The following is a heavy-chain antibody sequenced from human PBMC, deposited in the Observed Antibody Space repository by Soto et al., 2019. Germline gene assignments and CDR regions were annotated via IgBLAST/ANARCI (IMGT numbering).Heavy chain of an antibody. Sequence: ETLPLPSNVSTGSTGGYYWRWVLQPPGRKLEWIAYIHYSGSAYYNPSLRSRVTMSADTSKNQFSLKLTSVTAADSAMYYCARDHPTYYDFWSGYNFEYWGQGFMVTVSS. J-gene: IGHJ4*02. D-gene: IGHD3-3*01. V-gene: IGHV4-59*12. CDR1: TGSTGGYY. CDR3: ARDHPTYYDFWSGYNFEY. CDR2: IHYSGSA.